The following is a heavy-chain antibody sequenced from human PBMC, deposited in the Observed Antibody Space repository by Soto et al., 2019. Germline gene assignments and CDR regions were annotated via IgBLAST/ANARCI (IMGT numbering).Heavy chain of an antibody. CDR3: AKVKSLAGQE. Sequence: EVQLVESGGGLVQPGGSLRLSCAASGFTFSSYWMSWVRQAPGKGLEWVANIKQDGSDKYYVDSVKGRFTISRDNAKNSLYLQMNSLTAEEPALYYCAKVKSLAGQEWGQGTLVTVSS. CDR1: GFTFSSYW. V-gene: IGHV3-7*05. CDR2: IKQDGSDK. D-gene: IGHD6-6*01. J-gene: IGHJ4*02.